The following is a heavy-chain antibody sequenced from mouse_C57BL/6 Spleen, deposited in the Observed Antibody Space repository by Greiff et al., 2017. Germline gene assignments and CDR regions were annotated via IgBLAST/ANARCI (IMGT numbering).Heavy chain of an antibody. CDR1: GYTFTDYY. CDR2: INPYNGGT. Sequence: EVQLQQSGPVLVKPGASVTMSCKASGYTFTDYYMNWVKQSPGKSLEWIGVINPYNGGTSYNPQFKGKATLTVDKSSSTAYMELNSLTSGDSAVYYGARTDYCGRSGGMDYWGQGTSVTVSA. J-gene: IGHJ4*01. CDR3: ARTDYCGRSGGMDY. V-gene: IGHV1-19*01. D-gene: IGHD1-1*01.